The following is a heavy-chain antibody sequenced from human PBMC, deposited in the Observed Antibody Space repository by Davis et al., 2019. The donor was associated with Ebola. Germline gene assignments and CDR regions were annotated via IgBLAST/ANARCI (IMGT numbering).Heavy chain of an antibody. Sequence: GESLRLSCAASGFIFRSYVMSWVRQAPGKGLEWVSTLGTSADTYYADSVKGRFTISRDNSKNTLYLQMNGLRVEDTAIYYCAKDTSNIWFDKWGQGTMVTVSS. D-gene: IGHD1-26*01. J-gene: IGHJ3*02. CDR3: AKDTSNIWFDK. CDR1: GFIFRSYV. CDR2: LGTSADT. V-gene: IGHV3-23*01.